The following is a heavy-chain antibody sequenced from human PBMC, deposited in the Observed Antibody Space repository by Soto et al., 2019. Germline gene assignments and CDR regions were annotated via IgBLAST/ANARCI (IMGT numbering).Heavy chain of an antibody. J-gene: IGHJ6*02. V-gene: IGHV4-4*02. D-gene: IGHD3-10*01. CDR1: GGSISSSNW. CDR3: ARDLGDYYGSGSYYNYGMDV. CDR2: IYHSGST. Sequence: PSDTLSLTCAVSGGSISSSNWWSWVRQPPGKGLEWIGEIYHSGSTNYNPSLKSRVTIPVDKSKNQFSLKLSSVTAADTAVYYCARDLGDYYGSGSYYNYGMDVWGQGTTVTVS.